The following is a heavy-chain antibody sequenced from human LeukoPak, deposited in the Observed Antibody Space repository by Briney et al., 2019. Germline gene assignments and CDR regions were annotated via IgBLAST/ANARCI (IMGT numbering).Heavy chain of an antibody. CDR2: INHSGST. CDR3: ARGGPSSTHYYGMDV. V-gene: IGHV4-34*01. Sequence: SETLSLTCAVYGGSFSGYYWSWIRQPPGKGLEWIGEINHSGSTNYNPSLKSRVTISVDTSKNQFSLKLSSVPAADTAVYYCARGGPSSTHYYGMDVWGQGTTVTVSS. CDR1: GGSFSGYY. D-gene: IGHD2-2*01. J-gene: IGHJ6*02.